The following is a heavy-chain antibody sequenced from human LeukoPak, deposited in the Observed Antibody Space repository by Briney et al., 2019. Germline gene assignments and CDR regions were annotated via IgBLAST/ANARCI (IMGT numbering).Heavy chain of an antibody. Sequence: LDWIGYIYYSGTTYYNPSLKSRVTISVDTSKNQFSLKLSSVTAADTAVYYCARDERFGELLWGQGTLVTVSS. J-gene: IGHJ4*02. CDR2: IYYSGTT. D-gene: IGHD3-10*01. V-gene: IGHV4-31*02. CDR3: ARDERFGELL.